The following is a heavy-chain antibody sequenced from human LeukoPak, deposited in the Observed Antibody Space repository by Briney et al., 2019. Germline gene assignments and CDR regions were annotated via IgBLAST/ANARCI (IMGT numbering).Heavy chain of an antibody. CDR1: GFTFRNFG. Sequence: GGSLRLSCAASGFTFRNFGFIWVRQAPGKGLEWISSISSGSFIYYADAVKARFTISRDNTRDSLSLQMNSLRADDTAVYYCARLMFIAVGNWYFDLWGRGTLVIVSS. J-gene: IGHJ2*01. CDR2: ISSGSFI. D-gene: IGHD2-15*01. V-gene: IGHV3-21*01. CDR3: ARLMFIAVGNWYFDL.